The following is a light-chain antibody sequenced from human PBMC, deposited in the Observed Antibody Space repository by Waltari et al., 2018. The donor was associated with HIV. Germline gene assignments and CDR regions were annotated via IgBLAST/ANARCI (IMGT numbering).Light chain of an antibody. V-gene: IGKV3D-15*01. CDR3: HQYNDWPRCT. Sequence: TQSTVTLSVSHGYRVTPPCRASQNIGSYLACDQQRTGQPPSLLVYGASIRAPGIPARFTGSGSGTDFNLIIDGLQPDDCAVYYCHQYNDWPRCTFGQGTKVEIK. CDR1: QNIGSY. CDR2: GAS. J-gene: IGKJ2*02.